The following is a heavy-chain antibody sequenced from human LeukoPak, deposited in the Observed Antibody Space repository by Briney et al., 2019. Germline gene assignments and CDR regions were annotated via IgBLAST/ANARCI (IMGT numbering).Heavy chain of an antibody. J-gene: IGHJ3*02. Sequence: GGSLRLSCAASGFTFSSYSMDWVRQAPGKGLEWVSSISSSSSYIYYADSVKGRFTISRDNAKNSLYLQMSSLRAEDTAVYYCARRGLWLAHDAFDIWGQGTMVTVSS. D-gene: IGHD6-19*01. CDR1: GFTFSSYS. CDR2: ISSSSSYI. V-gene: IGHV3-21*01. CDR3: ARRGLWLAHDAFDI.